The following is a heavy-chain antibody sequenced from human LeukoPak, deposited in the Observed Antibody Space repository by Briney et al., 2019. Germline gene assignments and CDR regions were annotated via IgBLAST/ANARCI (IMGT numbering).Heavy chain of an antibody. CDR3: AKLGVVGATHFDY. V-gene: IGHV3-30*18. J-gene: IGHJ4*02. Sequence: GGSLRLSCAASGFTFSSYGMHWVRQAPGKGLEWVAVISYDGSNKYYADSVKGRFTISRDNSKNTLYLQMNSLRAEDTAVYYCAKLGVVGATHFDYWGQGTLVTVSS. CDR1: GFTFSSYG. D-gene: IGHD1-26*01. CDR2: ISYDGSNK.